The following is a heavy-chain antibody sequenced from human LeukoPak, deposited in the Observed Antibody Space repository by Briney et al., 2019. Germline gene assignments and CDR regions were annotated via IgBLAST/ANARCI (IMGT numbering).Heavy chain of an antibody. Sequence: PGGSLRLSCAASGFTFSSYAMSWVRQAPGKGLEWVSAISGNGGSTYYADSVKGRFTISRDNSKNTLYLQMNSLRAEDTAVYYCARAYLSSSWPYYFDYWGQGTLVTVSS. J-gene: IGHJ4*02. D-gene: IGHD6-13*01. CDR3: ARAYLSSSWPYYFDY. V-gene: IGHV3-23*01. CDR1: GFTFSSYA. CDR2: ISGNGGST.